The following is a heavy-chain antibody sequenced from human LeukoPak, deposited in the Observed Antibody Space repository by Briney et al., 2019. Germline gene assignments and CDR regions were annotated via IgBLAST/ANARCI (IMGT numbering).Heavy chain of an antibody. CDR2: INPNSGGT. D-gene: IGHD4-17*01. J-gene: IGHJ5*02. CDR3: AETRVTSGGFDP. V-gene: IGHV1-2*06. CDR1: GYTFTGYY. Sequence: ASVKVSCKASGYTFTGYYMHWVRQAPGQGLEWMGRINPNSGGTNYAQKFQGRVTMTRDTSISTAYMELSRLRSDDTAVYYCAETRVTSGGFDPWGQGTLGTVSS.